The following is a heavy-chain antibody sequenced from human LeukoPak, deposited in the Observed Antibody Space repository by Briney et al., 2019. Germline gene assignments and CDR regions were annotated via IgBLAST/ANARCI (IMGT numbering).Heavy chain of an antibody. CDR2: IHYTGSS. CDR3: ARLSAIVPVATYYYHSMDV. J-gene: IGHJ6*03. CDR1: GASISGYY. D-gene: IGHD2-2*01. V-gene: IGHV4-59*01. Sequence: SETLSLTCTVSGASISGYYWSWIRQPPGRGLEWIGYIHYTGSSNYNPSLKSRVTISVDTPKMQFSLKLSSVTAADTAVYYCARLSAIVPVATYYYHSMDVWGKGTTVTVSS.